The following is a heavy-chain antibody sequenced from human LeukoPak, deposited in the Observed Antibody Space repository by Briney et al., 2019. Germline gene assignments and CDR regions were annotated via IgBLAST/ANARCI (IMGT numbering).Heavy chain of an antibody. Sequence: ASVKVSCKASGGTFSSYAISWVRQASGQGLEWMGGIIPIFGTANYAQKFQGRVTITADKSTSTAYMELSSLRSEDTAVYYCAIPNYDILTGFTLDYWGQGTLVTVSS. CDR1: GGTFSSYA. D-gene: IGHD3-9*01. J-gene: IGHJ4*02. V-gene: IGHV1-69*06. CDR2: IIPIFGTA. CDR3: AIPNYDILTGFTLDY.